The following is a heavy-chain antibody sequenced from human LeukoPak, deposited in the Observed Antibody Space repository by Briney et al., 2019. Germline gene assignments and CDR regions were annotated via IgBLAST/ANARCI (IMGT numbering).Heavy chain of an antibody. CDR3: ARDIEAAGLFLDY. CDR2: MKYDGSEK. J-gene: IGHJ4*02. D-gene: IGHD6-13*01. Sequence: GGSLRLSCAASGLTFSSYWMSWVRQAPGKGLEWVANMKYDGSEKYYVDSVKGRFTISRDNAKNSLYLQMNSLRAEDTAVYYCARDIEAAGLFLDYWGQGTLVTVSS. CDR1: GLTFSSYW. V-gene: IGHV3-7*01.